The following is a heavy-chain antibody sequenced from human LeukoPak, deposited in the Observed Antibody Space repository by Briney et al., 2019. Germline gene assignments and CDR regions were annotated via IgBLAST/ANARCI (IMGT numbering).Heavy chain of an antibody. Sequence: GESLKISCKGSGYRFTSYWIAWVRQMPGKGLEWMGIIHPGDSDTRYSPSFQGQVTISVDNSINTAYLQWSSLAASDTAIYYCTRDLGSPPATWFDPWGQGTLVTVSS. J-gene: IGHJ5*02. CDR3: TRDLGSPPATWFDP. CDR2: IHPGDSDT. CDR1: GYRFTSYW. V-gene: IGHV5-51*01. D-gene: IGHD5-12*01.